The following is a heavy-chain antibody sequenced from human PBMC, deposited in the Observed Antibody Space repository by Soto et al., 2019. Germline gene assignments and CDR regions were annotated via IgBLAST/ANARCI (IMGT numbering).Heavy chain of an antibody. J-gene: IGHJ4*02. CDR1: GWSFNGYY. D-gene: IGHD3-22*01. V-gene: IGHV4-34*01. CDR2: INHSGST. CDR3: ARRDRGYYDSSGYYQGSFDY. Sequence: PXETLSLTCAVDGWSFNGYYWTWIRQPPGRGPDWIGDINHSGSTNYNPSLKSRVTISVDTSKNQFSLKLSSVTAADTAVYYCARRDRGYYDSSGYYQGSFDYWGQGTLVTVSS.